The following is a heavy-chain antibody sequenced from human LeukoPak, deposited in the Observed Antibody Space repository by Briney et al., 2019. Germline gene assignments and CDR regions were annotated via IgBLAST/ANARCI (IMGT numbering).Heavy chain of an antibody. D-gene: IGHD1-26*01. CDR1: GFTFSDYF. Sequence: PGGSLRLSCAASGFTFSDYFMSWIRQAPGKGLEWVSYISSSGSTIYYADSVKGRFTISRDNAKNSLYLQMNSLRAEDTAVYYCAREISGERTYYFDYWGQGTLVTVSS. CDR3: AREISGERTYYFDY. J-gene: IGHJ4*02. CDR2: ISSSGSTI. V-gene: IGHV3-11*01.